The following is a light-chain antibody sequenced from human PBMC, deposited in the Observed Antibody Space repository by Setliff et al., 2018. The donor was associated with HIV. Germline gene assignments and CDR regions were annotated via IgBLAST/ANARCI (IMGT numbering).Light chain of an antibody. J-gene: IGLJ3*02. CDR2: EVT. Sequence: SALTQPASVSGSPGQSISISCTGSNSDVGAYNLVSWYRQYPGRAPQLIIFEVTRRPSGISNRFSGSKSGNTASLTISGLQDEDESYYYCCSYAGDVDLVLFGGGTKVTVL. CDR3: CSYAGDVDLVL. CDR1: NSDVGAYNL. V-gene: IGLV2-23*02.